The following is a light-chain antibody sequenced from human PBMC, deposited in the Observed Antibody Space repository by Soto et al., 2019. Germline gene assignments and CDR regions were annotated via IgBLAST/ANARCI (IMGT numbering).Light chain of an antibody. CDR2: AAS. J-gene: IGKJ1*01. V-gene: IGKV1-39*01. CDR3: QQNYNLPPWT. CDR1: QSISTY. Sequence: DIQMTQSPPSLSASVGDTITITCRASQSISTYLDWYQVTPGKAPKVLIYAASTLQAGVPSRFSGSGSGTDFTRTINRLQPEEFATYYCQQNYNLPPWTFGQGTKGEIK.